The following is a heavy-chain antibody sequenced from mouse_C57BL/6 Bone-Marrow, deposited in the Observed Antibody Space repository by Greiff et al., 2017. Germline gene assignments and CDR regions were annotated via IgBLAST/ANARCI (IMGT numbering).Heavy chain of an antibody. CDR2: IYPGGGYT. J-gene: IGHJ4*01. Sequence: VQLQQSGAELVRPGTSVKMSCKASGYTFTNYWIGWAKQRPGHGLEWIGDIYPGGGYTNYNEKFKGKATLTADKSSSTAYMQFSSLTSEDSAIYYCARGRGLLQDYAMDYWGQGTSVTVSS. D-gene: IGHD2-3*01. V-gene: IGHV1-63*01. CDR3: ARGRGLLQDYAMDY. CDR1: GYTFTNYW.